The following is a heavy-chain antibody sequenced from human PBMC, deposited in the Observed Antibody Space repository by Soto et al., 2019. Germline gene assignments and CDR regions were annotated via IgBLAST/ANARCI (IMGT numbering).Heavy chain of an antibody. V-gene: IGHV5-51*01. CDR2: IYPGDSDA. CDR1: GYNFNMYW. J-gene: IGHJ3*02. Sequence: GESLKISCKGSGYNFNMYWIGWVRQMPGKGLEWMGIIYPGDSDARYSPSFQGQVTMSADKSISTVYLQWSSLKASDTAMYYCARLSGVTFDIWGQGTMVTVSS. CDR3: ARLSGVTFDI. D-gene: IGHD7-27*01.